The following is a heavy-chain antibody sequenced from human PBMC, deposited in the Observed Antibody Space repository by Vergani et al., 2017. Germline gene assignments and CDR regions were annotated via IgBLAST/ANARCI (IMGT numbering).Heavy chain of an antibody. Sequence: QVTLKESGPALVKPTQTLTLTCTFSGFSLSTSGMRVSWIRQPPGKALEWLARIDWDDDKFYSKSLQTRLTISKDTSKNQVVLTMTNMDPVDTATYYCARMRNDVYAFDIWGQGTMVTVSS. CDR3: ARMRNDVYAFDI. CDR1: GFSLSTSGMR. J-gene: IGHJ3*02. V-gene: IGHV2-70*04. D-gene: IGHD1-1*01. CDR2: IDWDDDK.